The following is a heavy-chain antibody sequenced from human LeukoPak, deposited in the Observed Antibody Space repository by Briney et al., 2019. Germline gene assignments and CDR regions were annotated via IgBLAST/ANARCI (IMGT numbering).Heavy chain of an antibody. D-gene: IGHD3-10*01. J-gene: IGHJ5*02. V-gene: IGHV3-23*01. Sequence: QPGASLRLSCAASGFTFRSYAMSWVRQAPGKGLEWVSAVSDGGGSTYYADSVKGRFTISRDDSKSTLYLQMNSLRAEDTAVYYCAKESPYGVNRFDPWGQGTLVTVSS. CDR2: VSDGGGST. CDR3: AKESPYGVNRFDP. CDR1: GFTFRSYA.